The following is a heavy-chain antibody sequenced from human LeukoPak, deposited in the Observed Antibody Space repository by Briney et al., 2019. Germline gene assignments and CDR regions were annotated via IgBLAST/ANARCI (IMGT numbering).Heavy chain of an antibody. V-gene: IGHV4-39*01. CDR1: GGSISSSSYY. CDR3: ANTVLIAAAGTWD. D-gene: IGHD6-13*01. CDR2: IYYSGST. Sequence: SETLSLTCTVSGGSISSSSYYWGWIRQPPGKGLEWIGSIYYSGSTYYNPSLKSRVTISVDTSKNQFSLKLSSVTAADTAVYYCANTVLIAAAGTWDWGQGTLVTVSS. J-gene: IGHJ4*02.